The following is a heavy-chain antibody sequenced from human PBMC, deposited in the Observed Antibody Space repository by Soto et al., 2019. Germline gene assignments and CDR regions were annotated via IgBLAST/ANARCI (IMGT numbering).Heavy chain of an antibody. Sequence: QVQLVQSGAEVKKPGSSVKVSCKASGGTFSSYAISWVRQAPGQGLEWMGGIIPIFGTANYAQKFQGRVTITADESTSTAYMEMSSLRSEVTAVYYCARDLDSSGYYEECRYYCSGMDVWGQGTTVTVSS. CDR3: ARDLDSSGYYEECRYYCSGMDV. CDR1: GGTFSSYA. D-gene: IGHD3-22*01. CDR2: IIPIFGTA. V-gene: IGHV1-69*12. J-gene: IGHJ6*02.